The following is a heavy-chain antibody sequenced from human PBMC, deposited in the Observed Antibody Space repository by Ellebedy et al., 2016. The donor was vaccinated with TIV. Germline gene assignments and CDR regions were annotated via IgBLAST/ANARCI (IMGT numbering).Heavy chain of an antibody. Sequence: PGGSLRLSCAASGLTFNNFCMNWVRQAPGKGLEWIAYISSSGRTIYYEVSVKGRFTISTNNANNSLYLQMNSLRAEDTTVYYCSRSITLVRGVSGLGWFDPWGQGTPVTVSS. D-gene: IGHD3-10*01. CDR3: SRSITLVRGVSGLGWFDP. V-gene: IGHV3-48*04. J-gene: IGHJ5*02. CDR2: ISSSGRTI. CDR1: GLTFNNFC.